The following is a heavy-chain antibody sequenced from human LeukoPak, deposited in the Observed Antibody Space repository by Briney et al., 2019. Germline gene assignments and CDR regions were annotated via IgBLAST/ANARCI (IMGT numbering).Heavy chain of an antibody. CDR1: GGSLSSYY. CDR3: ARHLGYCSSTSCYAWFDP. V-gene: IGHV4-59*01. Sequence: SETLSLTCTVSGGSLSSYYWSWFRQPPGKGLEWIGYMYYSGSTNYNPSLKSRVTISVDTSKNQFSLKLSSVTAADTAVYYCARHLGYCSSTSCYAWFDPWGQGTLVTVSS. D-gene: IGHD2-2*01. CDR2: MYYSGST. J-gene: IGHJ5*02.